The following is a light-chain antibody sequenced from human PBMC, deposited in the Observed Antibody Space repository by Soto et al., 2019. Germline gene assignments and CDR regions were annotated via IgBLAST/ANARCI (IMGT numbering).Light chain of an antibody. CDR3: SSYAGSKTL. J-gene: IGLJ3*02. CDR1: SSDVGNYNY. V-gene: IGLV2-8*01. CDR2: EVT. Sequence: QSVLTQPPSASGSPGQSVTISCTGTSSDVGNYNYVSWYQQHPGKAPKLTIYEVTKRPSGVPDRFSGSKSGNTASLTVSGLQAEDEADYYCSSYAGSKTLFGGGTKLTVL.